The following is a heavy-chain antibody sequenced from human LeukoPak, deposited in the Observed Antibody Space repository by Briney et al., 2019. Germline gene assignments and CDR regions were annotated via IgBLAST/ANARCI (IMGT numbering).Heavy chain of an antibody. CDR1: GGTFSSYA. Sequence: GSSLKVSCKASGGTFSSYASSWVRQAPGQALEWMGGIIPIFGTANYAQKFQGRVTITADESTSTAYKELSSLRSEDTAVYYCARSLVFGVVSNYFDYWGQGTLVTVSS. J-gene: IGHJ4*02. D-gene: IGHD3-3*01. CDR2: IIPIFGTA. CDR3: ARSLVFGVVSNYFDY. V-gene: IGHV1-69*01.